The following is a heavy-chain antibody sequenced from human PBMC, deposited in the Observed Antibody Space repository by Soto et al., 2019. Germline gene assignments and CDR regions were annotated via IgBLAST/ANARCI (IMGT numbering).Heavy chain of an antibody. CDR3: ARLLQGVVTPGY. J-gene: IGHJ4*02. Sequence: PSETLSLTCTVSGGSISSSSYCWGWIRQPPGKGLEWIGSIYYSGSTYYNPSLKSRVTISVDASKSQFSLKLSSVTAADTAVYYCARLLQGVVTPGYWGLGTLVTVSS. D-gene: IGHD2-15*01. V-gene: IGHV4-39*01. CDR1: GGSISSSSYC. CDR2: IYYSGST.